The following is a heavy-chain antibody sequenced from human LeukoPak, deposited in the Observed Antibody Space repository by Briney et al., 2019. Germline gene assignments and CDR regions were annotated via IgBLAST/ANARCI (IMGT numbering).Heavy chain of an antibody. J-gene: IGHJ4*02. CDR1: GGSFSGYY. D-gene: IGHD3-10*01. CDR3: ARGAVYGSGSSTTPFDY. V-gene: IGHV4-34*01. Sequence: SETISLTCAVYGGSFSGYYWSWIRQPPGEGLEWIGEINHSGSTNYNPSLKSRVTISVDTSKNQFSLKLSSVTAADTAVYYCARGAVYGSGSSTTPFDYWGQGTLVTVSS. CDR2: INHSGST.